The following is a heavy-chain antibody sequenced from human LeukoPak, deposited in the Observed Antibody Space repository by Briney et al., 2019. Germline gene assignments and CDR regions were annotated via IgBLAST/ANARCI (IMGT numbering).Heavy chain of an antibody. D-gene: IGHD3-10*01. Sequence: SETLSLTCTVSGGSISSSSYYWGWIRQPPGKGLEWIGSIYYSGSTYYNPSLKSRVTMSVDTSKNQFSLKLSSVTAADTAVYYCARNYYYYGSGSYYNGPSYYMDVWGKGTTVTISS. CDR2: IYYSGST. CDR1: GGSISSSSYY. CDR3: ARNYYYYGSGSYYNGPSYYMDV. J-gene: IGHJ6*03. V-gene: IGHV4-39*07.